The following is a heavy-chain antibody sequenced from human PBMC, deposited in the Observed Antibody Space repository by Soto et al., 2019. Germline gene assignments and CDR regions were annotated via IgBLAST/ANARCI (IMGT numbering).Heavy chain of an antibody. CDR2: IYYSGST. J-gene: IGHJ4*02. CDR3: ARATRITMIGPLYYFDY. D-gene: IGHD3-22*01. V-gene: IGHV4-38-2*01. CDR1: GCSTTTSYY. Sequence: LSLTRAVSGCSTTTSYYLGWLRQPPVLGLEWIGSIYYSGSTNHNPSRKSRVTISADTSKNQFSLKLSSVNAADTAVYYCARATRITMIGPLYYFDYWSQGTLVTVSS.